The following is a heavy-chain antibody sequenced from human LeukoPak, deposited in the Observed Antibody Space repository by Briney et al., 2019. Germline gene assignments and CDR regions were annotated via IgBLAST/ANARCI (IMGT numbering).Heavy chain of an antibody. CDR2: IIPILGIA. V-gene: IGHV1-69*04. CDR1: GGTFSSYA. CDR3: ARGEGDGYNHY. D-gene: IGHD5-24*01. J-gene: IGHJ4*02. Sequence: SVKVSCKASGGTFSSYAISWVRQAPGQGLEWMGRIIPILGIANYAQKLQGRVTMTTDTSTSTAYMELRSLRSDDTAVYYCARGEGDGYNHYWGQGTLVTVSS.